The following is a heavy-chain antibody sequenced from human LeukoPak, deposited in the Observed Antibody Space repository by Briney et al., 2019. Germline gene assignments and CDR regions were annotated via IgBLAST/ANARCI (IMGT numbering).Heavy chain of an antibody. CDR3: ARASRSSSCYGGACYFYYMDV. J-gene: IGHJ6*03. Sequence: GGSLRLSCAISGFSFDDYGMSWVRQAPGKGPEWVSGISRNGGNTGYADSVKGRFTISRDNAKNSLYLQMNSLRGDDTALYYCARASRSSSCYGGACYFYYMDVWGKGTTVTVSS. CDR1: GFSFDDYG. D-gene: IGHD2-2*01. CDR2: ISRNGGNT. V-gene: IGHV3-20*04.